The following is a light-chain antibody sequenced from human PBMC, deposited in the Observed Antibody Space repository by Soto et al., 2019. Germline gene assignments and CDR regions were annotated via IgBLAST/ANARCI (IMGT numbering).Light chain of an antibody. CDR2: GTS. CDR3: QQYGASPGFT. Sequence: IVLTQSPVPLSLSPGERANISCRASQRVSSSYLAWYQQKPGQAPRLLIYGTSNRATGIPDRFSGSGSGTDFTLTISRLEPEDFAVYYCQQYGASPGFTFGGGTKVDI. CDR1: QRVSSSY. J-gene: IGKJ4*01. V-gene: IGKV3-20*01.